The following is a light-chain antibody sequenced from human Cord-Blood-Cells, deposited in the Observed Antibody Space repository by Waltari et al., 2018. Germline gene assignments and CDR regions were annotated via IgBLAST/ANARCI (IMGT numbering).Light chain of an antibody. V-gene: IGLV1-47*01. CDR2: RNN. J-gene: IGLJ1*01. Sequence: QSVLTQPPSASGTPGQRVTISCSGSSSNIGSNYVYWYKQLPGTAPKPLIYRNNQRPSGVPDRFSGSKSGTSASLAISGLRSEDEADYYCAAWDDSLSGQVFGTGTKVTVL. CDR3: AAWDDSLSGQV. CDR1: SSNIGSNY.